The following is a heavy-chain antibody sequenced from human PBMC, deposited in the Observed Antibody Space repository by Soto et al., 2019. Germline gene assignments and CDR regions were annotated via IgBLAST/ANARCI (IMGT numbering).Heavy chain of an antibody. Sequence: VGSLRLSCAASGFTFSSYAMSWVRQAPGKGLEWVSSVSAGGNMTYYSDSVKGRFTLSRDNSNNALFLQMNSLRAEDTALYYCARGDRGGSGSPASYYYSGLDVWGQGTTVTVSS. J-gene: IGHJ6*02. CDR1: GFTFSSYA. CDR3: ARGDRGGSGSPASYYYSGLDV. D-gene: IGHD3-10*01. CDR2: VSAGGNMT. V-gene: IGHV3-23*01.